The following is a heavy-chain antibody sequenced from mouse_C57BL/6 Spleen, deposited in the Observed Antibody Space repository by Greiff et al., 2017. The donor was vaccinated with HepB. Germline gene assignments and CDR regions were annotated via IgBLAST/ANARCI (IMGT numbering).Heavy chain of an antibody. J-gene: IGHJ3*01. CDR2: IDPNSGGT. CDR3: ARGDYGLSAWFAY. CDR1: GYTFTSYW. Sequence: VQLQQPGAELVKPGASVKLSCKASGYTFTSYWMHWVKQRPGRGLEGIGRIDPNSGGTKYNEKFKSKATLTVDKPSSTAYMQLSSLTSEDSAVYYCARGDYGLSAWFAYWGQGTLVTVSA. D-gene: IGHD2-2*01. V-gene: IGHV1-72*01.